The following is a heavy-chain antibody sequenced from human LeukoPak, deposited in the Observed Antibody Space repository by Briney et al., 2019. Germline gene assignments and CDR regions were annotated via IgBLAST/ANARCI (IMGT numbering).Heavy chain of an antibody. CDR3: ARKTTVTGYFDY. CDR2: MNPNSGNT. D-gene: IGHD4-17*01. Sequence: ASVKVSCKASGYTFTSYDINWVRQATGQGLEWMGWMNPNSGNTGYAQKFQGRVTMTRNTSISTAYMELSSLRSEDTAVYYCARKTTVTGYFDYWGQGTLVTVSS. J-gene: IGHJ4*02. CDR1: GYTFTSYD. V-gene: IGHV1-8*01.